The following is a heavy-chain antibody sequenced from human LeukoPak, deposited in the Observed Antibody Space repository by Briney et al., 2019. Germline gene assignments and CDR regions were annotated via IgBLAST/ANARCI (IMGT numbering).Heavy chain of an antibody. CDR2: FDPEDGET. D-gene: IGHD3-10*01. Sequence: ASVKVSCKVSGYTLTELSMHWVRQAPGKGLEWMGGFDPEDGETIYAQKFQGRVTMTEDTSTDTAYMELSSLRSEDTAVYYCATGLLWFGEDNYGMDVWGKGTTVTVSS. V-gene: IGHV1-24*01. CDR1: GYTLTELS. J-gene: IGHJ6*04. CDR3: ATGLLWFGEDNYGMDV.